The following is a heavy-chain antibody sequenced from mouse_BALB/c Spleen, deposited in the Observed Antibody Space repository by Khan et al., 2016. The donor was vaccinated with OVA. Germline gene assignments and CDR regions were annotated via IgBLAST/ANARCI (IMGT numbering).Heavy chain of an antibody. D-gene: IGHD3-3*01. CDR1: GYSLTRYG. CDR3: ARYKYLARY. Sequence: QVQLKESGPGLVAPSQSLSITCTVYGYSLTRYGVHWVRQPPGKGLEWLGLIWAGGSTYYHWALMSRLSISIDNSKSLVLLIMNSLQTDDAALYYCARYKYLARYWGQGTTLTVSS. V-gene: IGHV2-9*02. CDR2: IWAGGST. J-gene: IGHJ2*01.